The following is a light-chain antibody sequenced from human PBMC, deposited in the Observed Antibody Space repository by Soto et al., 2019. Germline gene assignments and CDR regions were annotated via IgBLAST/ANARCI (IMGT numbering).Light chain of an antibody. CDR1: QSLLHSNGFIY. CDR2: LGS. J-gene: IGKJ1*01. CDR3: MQALQVPPT. Sequence: DIVMTQSPLSLPVTPGEPASISCRSSQSLLHSNGFIYLDWYLQKPGQPPQLLIYLGSFRASGVSDRLSGSGSGTDFTLQISTVEAEDVGVYYCMQALQVPPTFGQGTRWIS. V-gene: IGKV2-28*01.